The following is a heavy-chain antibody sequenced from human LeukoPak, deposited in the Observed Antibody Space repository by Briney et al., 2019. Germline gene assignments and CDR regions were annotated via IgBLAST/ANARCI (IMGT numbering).Heavy chain of an antibody. V-gene: IGHV3-23*01. Sequence: PGGSLRLSRAASGFTFSSYAMSWVRQAPGKGLEWVSAISYSGGSTYYADSVKGRFTISRDNSKNTLYVQMNSLRAEDTAVYYCARIRESSNWYPVGLDDYWGQGTLVTVSS. CDR2: ISYSGGST. D-gene: IGHD6-13*01. CDR3: ARIRESSNWYPVGLDDY. CDR1: GFTFSSYA. J-gene: IGHJ4*02.